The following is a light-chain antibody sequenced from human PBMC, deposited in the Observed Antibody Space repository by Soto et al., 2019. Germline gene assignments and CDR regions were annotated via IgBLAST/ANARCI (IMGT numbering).Light chain of an antibody. CDR2: GNS. CDR1: SSNIGAGYD. CDR3: QSFDSSLSGSRV. V-gene: IGLV1-40*01. Sequence: QLVLTQPPSVSGAPGQRVTISCTGSSSNIGAGYDVHWYQQLPGTAPKLLIHGNSNRPSGVPDRFSGSKSGTSASLAITGLQAEDEADYYCQSFDSSLSGSRVFGTGTKVTVL. J-gene: IGLJ1*01.